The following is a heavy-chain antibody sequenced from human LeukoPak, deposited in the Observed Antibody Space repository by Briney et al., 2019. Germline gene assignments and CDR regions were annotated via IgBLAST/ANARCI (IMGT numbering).Heavy chain of an antibody. J-gene: IGHJ4*02. CDR3: ARDFYGY. CDR2: ISYDGSNK. CDR1: GFTFSCYA. D-gene: IGHD2/OR15-2a*01. Sequence: SGGSLRLSCAASGFTFSCYAMHWVRQAPGKGLEWVAVISYDGSNKYYADSVKGRFTISRDNSKNTLYLQMNSLRAEDTAVYYCARDFYGYWGQGTLVTVSS. V-gene: IGHV3-30*04.